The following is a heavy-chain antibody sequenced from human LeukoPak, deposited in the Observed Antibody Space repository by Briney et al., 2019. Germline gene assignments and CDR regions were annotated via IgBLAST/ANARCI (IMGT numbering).Heavy chain of an antibody. V-gene: IGHV4-30-4*01. CDR3: ARDCSGGSCYGAFDI. J-gene: IGHJ3*02. D-gene: IGHD2-15*01. CDR2: IYYSGST. Sequence: SETLSLTCTVSGGSISSGDYYWSWIRQPPGKGLEWIGYIYYSGSTYYNPSLKSRVTISVDTSENRFSLKLSSVTATDTAVYCCARDCSGGSCYGAFDIWGQGTMVTVSS. CDR1: GGSISSGDYY.